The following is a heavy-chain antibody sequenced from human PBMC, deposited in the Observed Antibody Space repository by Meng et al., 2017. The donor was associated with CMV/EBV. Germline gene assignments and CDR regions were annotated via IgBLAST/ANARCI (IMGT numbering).Heavy chain of an antibody. CDR1: GGSISSGDYY. Sequence: VQRQESGPGLGKPSQTLSLTCTVSGGSISSGDYYWSWIRQPPGKGLEWIGYIYYSGSTYYNPSLKSRVTISVDTSKNQFSLKLSSVTAADTAVYYCARGRVTNNWFDPWGQGTLVTVSS. J-gene: IGHJ5*02. CDR2: IYYSGST. CDR3: ARGRVTNNWFDP. V-gene: IGHV4-30-4*08. D-gene: IGHD4-11*01.